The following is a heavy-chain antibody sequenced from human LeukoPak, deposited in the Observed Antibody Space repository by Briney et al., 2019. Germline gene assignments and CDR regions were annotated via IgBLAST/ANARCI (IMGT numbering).Heavy chain of an antibody. CDR1: GFTFSDYY. D-gene: IGHD2-2*01. Sequence: NPGRSLRLSCAASGFTFSDYYMSWIRQAPGKGLEWVSFISSSSLYTNYADSVKGRFTISRDNAENSMYLQMNSLRAEDTAVYYCARDLRTSSSSQIGYWGQGTLVTVSS. CDR2: ISSSSLYT. V-gene: IGHV3-11*06. CDR3: ARDLRTSSSSQIGY. J-gene: IGHJ4*02.